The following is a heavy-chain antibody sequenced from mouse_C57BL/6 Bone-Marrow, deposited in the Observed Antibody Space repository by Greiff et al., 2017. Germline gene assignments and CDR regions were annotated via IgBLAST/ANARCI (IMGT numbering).Heavy chain of an antibody. CDR2: ISSGGDYI. CDR3: TRDAVYDGYPDY. J-gene: IGHJ2*01. Sequence: EVKLVESGEGLVKPGGSLKLSCAASGFTFSSYAMSWVRQTPEKRLEWVAYISSGGDYISYADTVKGRFTISRYNARNTLYLQMSSLKSEDTAMYYCTRDAVYDGYPDYWGQGTTLTVSS. V-gene: IGHV5-9-1*02. CDR1: GFTFSSYA. D-gene: IGHD2-3*01.